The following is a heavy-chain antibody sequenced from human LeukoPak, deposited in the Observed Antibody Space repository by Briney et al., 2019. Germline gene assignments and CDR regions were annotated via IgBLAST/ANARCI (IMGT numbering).Heavy chain of an antibody. V-gene: IGHV4-39*01. D-gene: IGHD6-19*01. J-gene: IGHJ4*02. CDR2: IYYSGTT. Sequence: SETLSLTCTVSGGSISSSSYYWGWIRQPPGKGLEGIGSIYYSGTTYYNPSLKSRVTISVDTSKNQFSLKLSSVTAADTAVYYCARLGIAVAGDFDYWGQGTLITVSS. CDR3: ARLGIAVAGDFDY. CDR1: GGSISSSSYY.